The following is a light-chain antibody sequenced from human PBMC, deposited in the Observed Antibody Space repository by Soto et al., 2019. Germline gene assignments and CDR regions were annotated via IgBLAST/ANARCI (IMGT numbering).Light chain of an antibody. J-gene: IGKJ4*01. V-gene: IGKV3-20*01. CDR3: RQYGRSLGFA. Sequence: EIVLTQSPGTLSLSPGERATLSCRASQSVSSNFLAWYQARPGQPPRLLIYGASNRATGIPDRFSGSGSGTDFTHTITRLEPEDFAVYYCRQYGRSLGFAFGGGTNVDSK. CDR2: GAS. CDR1: QSVSSNF.